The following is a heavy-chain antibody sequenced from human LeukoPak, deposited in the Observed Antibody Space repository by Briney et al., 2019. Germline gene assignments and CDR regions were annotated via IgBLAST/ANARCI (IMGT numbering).Heavy chain of an antibody. D-gene: IGHD3-10*01. V-gene: IGHV1-24*01. J-gene: IGHJ4*02. CDR1: GYTLTELS. CDR3: ARGAGGFGELLYHFDY. Sequence: ASVKVSCKVSGYTLTELSMHWVRQAPGKGLEWMGGFDPEDGETIYAQKFQGRVTMTEDTSTDTAYMELSSLRSEDTAVYYCARGAGGFGELLYHFDYWGQGTLVTVSS. CDR2: FDPEDGET.